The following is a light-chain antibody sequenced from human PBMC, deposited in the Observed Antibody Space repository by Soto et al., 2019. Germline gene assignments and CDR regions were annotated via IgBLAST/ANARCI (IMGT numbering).Light chain of an antibody. CDR2: WAS. V-gene: IGKV4-1*01. J-gene: IGKJ1*01. CDR1: RSISDISSKKNY. Sequence: DIEMTQSPDSLAVSLGARATINCKSSRSISDISSKKNYLAWYQQKAGRPPKLLIHWASIRESGVPDRFSGSGSGTDFTLTITRLEPEDFAVYYCQQYGGSPRTFGQGTKVEVK. CDR3: QQYGGSPRT.